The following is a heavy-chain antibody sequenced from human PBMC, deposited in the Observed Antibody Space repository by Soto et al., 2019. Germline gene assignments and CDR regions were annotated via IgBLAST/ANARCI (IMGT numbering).Heavy chain of an antibody. V-gene: IGHV3-23*01. CDR3: AKRAAYNSSAFDS. J-gene: IGHJ4*02. Sequence: PGGSLRLSCAASGFTFTSYAMSWVRQAPGKGLEWVSAISASGSSTYYADSVKGRFTISRDNPKNTVYLQMSSLAAEDTAVYFCAKRAAYNSSAFDSWAQGTLVPVS. CDR2: ISASGSST. CDR1: GFTFTSYA. D-gene: IGHD1-1*01.